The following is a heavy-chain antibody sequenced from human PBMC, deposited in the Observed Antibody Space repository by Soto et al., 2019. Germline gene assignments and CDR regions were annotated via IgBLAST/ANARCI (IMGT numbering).Heavy chain of an antibody. CDR1: GFTVSSSY. CDR3: AKDLGPLKLLNYVFYGLDV. D-gene: IGHD2-21*02. V-gene: IGHV3-53*01. J-gene: IGHJ6*02. Sequence: GGSLRLSCNASGFTVSSSYMSWVRQAPGMGLEWVAVIESGGTAHYADSVKGRFTISRNNPNNIIYLQLHTLRAEDTAVYYCAKDLGPLKLLNYVFYGLDVWGQGTTVTVSS. CDR2: IESGGTA.